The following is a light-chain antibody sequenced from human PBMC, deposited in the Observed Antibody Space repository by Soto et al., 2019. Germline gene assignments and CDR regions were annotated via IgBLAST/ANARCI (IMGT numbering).Light chain of an antibody. Sequence: EIVLTQSPGTLSLSPGAGCTLSCRASQSVRASYLAWYQRSPRHPPRLLIYGASTRATGIPDRLSGSGSGADFPLTISRLKPDDFATYYCQQYDNYWTFGQGTQVDIK. CDR1: QSVRASY. V-gene: IGKV3-20*01. J-gene: IGKJ1*01. CDR3: QQYDNYWT. CDR2: GAS.